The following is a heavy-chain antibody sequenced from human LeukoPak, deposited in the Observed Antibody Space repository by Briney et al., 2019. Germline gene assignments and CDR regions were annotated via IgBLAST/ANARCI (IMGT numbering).Heavy chain of an antibody. CDR1: GFTFSSYA. D-gene: IGHD1-26*01. CDR3: ARSIVGATRGAFDI. Sequence: PGRSLRLSCAASGFTFSSYAMHWVRQAPGKGLEWVAVISYDGSNKYYADSVKGRFTISRDNSKNTLHLQMNSLRAEDTAVYYCARSIVGATRGAFDIWGQGTMVTVSS. CDR2: ISYDGSNK. J-gene: IGHJ3*02. V-gene: IGHV3-30-3*01.